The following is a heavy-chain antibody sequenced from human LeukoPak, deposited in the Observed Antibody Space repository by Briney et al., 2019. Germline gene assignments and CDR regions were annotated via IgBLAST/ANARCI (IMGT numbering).Heavy chain of an antibody. CDR2: ITSSSTYI. J-gene: IGHJ4*02. CDR1: GFTFSRFS. Sequence: GGSLRLSCAASGFTFSRFSMNWVRQAPEKGLEWVSSITSSSTYIYYADSVKGRFTISRDNAKNSLYLQMNSLRDEDTAVYYCAREGGDYTSGSYNDFWGQGTLVTVSS. D-gene: IGHD3-10*01. CDR3: AREGGDYTSGSYNDF. V-gene: IGHV3-21*01.